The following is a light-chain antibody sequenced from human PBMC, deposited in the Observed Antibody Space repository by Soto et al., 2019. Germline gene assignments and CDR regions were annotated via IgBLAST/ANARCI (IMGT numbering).Light chain of an antibody. CDR3: QPYGSSPLT. Sequence: EIVSTQSPRTLSLSVGERVTLSCRASQSVSSYLAWYQQTPGQAPRLLIYDTSNRATGTPDRFSGSGSGTELTLTIGRMEREDFTVYYCQPYGSSPLTFGGGTRVKIK. J-gene: IGKJ4*01. V-gene: IGKV3-20*01. CDR1: QSVSSY. CDR2: DTS.